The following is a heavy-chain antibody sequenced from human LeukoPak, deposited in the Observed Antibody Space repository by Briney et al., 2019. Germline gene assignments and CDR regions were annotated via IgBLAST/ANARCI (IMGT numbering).Heavy chain of an antibody. CDR2: IYPDDSGT. CDR3: VSSNMPGTRNAFDV. J-gene: IGHJ3*01. Sequence: LGESLKISCKGSGYTYTSSWLGWVRQMPGKGLEYMGIIYPDDSGTTYSPSFQGLVTLSADRSTRTAYLEWTSVQASDTAIYYCVSSNMPGTRNAFDVWGQGTLVTISS. CDR1: GYTYTSSW. D-gene: IGHD1-1*01. V-gene: IGHV5-51*01.